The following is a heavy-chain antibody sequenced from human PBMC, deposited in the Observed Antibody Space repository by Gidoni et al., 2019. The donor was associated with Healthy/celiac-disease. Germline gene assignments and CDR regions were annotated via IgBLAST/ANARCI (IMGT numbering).Heavy chain of an antibody. CDR2: ISWNSGSI. Sequence: EVQLVESGGGLVQPGRSLRLSCAASGFTFDDYAMHWVRQAPGKGLEWVSGISWNSGSIGYADSVKGRFTISRDNAKNSLYLQMNSLRAEDTALYYCAKGNDYGGHSDYWGQGTLVTVSS. CDR3: AKGNDYGGHSDY. D-gene: IGHD4-17*01. CDR1: GFTFDDYA. V-gene: IGHV3-9*01. J-gene: IGHJ4*02.